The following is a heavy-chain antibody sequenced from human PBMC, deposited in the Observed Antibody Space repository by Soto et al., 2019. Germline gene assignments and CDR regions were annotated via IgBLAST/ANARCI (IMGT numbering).Heavy chain of an antibody. CDR2: ISGSGGST. J-gene: IGHJ4*02. Sequence: GGSLRLSCAASVFTFSSYAMSWVRQAPGKGLEWVSAISGSGGSTYYADSVKGRFTISRDNSKNTLYLQMNSLRAEDTAVYYCAKCSALMVRGVIPAFDYWGQGTLVTVSS. V-gene: IGHV3-23*01. D-gene: IGHD3-10*01. CDR3: AKCSALMVRGVIPAFDY. CDR1: VFTFSSYA.